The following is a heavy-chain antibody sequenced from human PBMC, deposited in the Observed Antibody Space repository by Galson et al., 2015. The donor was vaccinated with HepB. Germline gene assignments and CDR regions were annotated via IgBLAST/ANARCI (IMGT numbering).Heavy chain of an antibody. CDR1: GYTFTSYD. D-gene: IGHD6-19*01. J-gene: IGHJ6*02. CDR3: ARGAVAGIYYYYGMDV. V-gene: IGHV1-8*01. Sequence: SVKVSCKASGYTFTSYDINWVRQATGQGLEWMGWMNPNSGNTGYAQKFQGRVTMTRNTSISTAYMELSSLRSEDTAVYYCARGAVAGIYYYYGMDVWGQGTTVTVSS. CDR2: MNPNSGNT.